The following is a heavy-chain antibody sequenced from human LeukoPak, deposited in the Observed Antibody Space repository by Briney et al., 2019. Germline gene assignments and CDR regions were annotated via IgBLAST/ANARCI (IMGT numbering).Heavy chain of an antibody. CDR2: IKQDGSEK. V-gene: IGHV3-7*03. J-gene: IGHJ4*02. CDR3: ARGRYSSSWSYYFDY. D-gene: IGHD6-13*01. CDR1: GFTFNNYW. Sequence: GGSLRLSCAASGFTFNNYWMSWVRQAPGTGPEWVANIKQDGSEKYYVDSVKGRFTISRDNATNSLYLQMDSLRAEDTAVYYCARGRYSSSWSYYFDYWGQGTLVTVSS.